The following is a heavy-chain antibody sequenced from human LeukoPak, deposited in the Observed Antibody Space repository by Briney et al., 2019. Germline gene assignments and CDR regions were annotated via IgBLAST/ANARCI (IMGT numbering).Heavy chain of an antibody. D-gene: IGHD6-13*01. Sequence: GESLKISCQGSGYSFTSYWIAWVRQMPGKGLERMGIIYPGDSDTKYSPSFQGQVTIAADKSTSTAYLQWSSLKASDTAMYYCARHVGSTTHFDYWGQGTLVTVSS. CDR1: GYSFTSYW. CDR2: IYPGDSDT. V-gene: IGHV5-51*01. J-gene: IGHJ4*02. CDR3: ARHVGSTTHFDY.